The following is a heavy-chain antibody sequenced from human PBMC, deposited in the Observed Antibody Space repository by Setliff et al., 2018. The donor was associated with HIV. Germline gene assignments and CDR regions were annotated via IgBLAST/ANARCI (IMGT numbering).Heavy chain of an antibody. V-gene: IGHV4-34*01. Sequence: SETLSLTCAVYGGSLRNYYWSWIRQPPGKGLEWIAEINPSGTTNYNPSLKSRVTISVDTSKNQFSLRLTSVTVADTGVYYCARHRDPPGSRWIYYYYYMDLWGEGTTVTVSS. CDR3: ARHRDPPGSRWIYYYYYMDL. CDR1: GGSLRNYY. J-gene: IGHJ6*03. CDR2: INPSGTT. D-gene: IGHD6-13*01.